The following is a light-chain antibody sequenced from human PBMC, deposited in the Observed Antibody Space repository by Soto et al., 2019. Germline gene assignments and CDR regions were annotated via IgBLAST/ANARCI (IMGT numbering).Light chain of an antibody. J-gene: IGKJ1*01. CDR2: KAS. CDR1: QNLNNW. V-gene: IGKV1-5*03. Sequence: DIPMTQSPSTLSASVGDRVTITCRASQNLNNWLAWYQQKPGKAPKLLIYKASFLESGVPSRFSGSGSGTEFTLTISSLQPDDFATYYCQHYNSYWTFGPGTKVEIK. CDR3: QHYNSYWT.